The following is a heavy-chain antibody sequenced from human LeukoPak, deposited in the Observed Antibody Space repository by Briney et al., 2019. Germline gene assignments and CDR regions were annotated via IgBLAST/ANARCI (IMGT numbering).Heavy chain of an antibody. CDR1: GYTFTSYG. Sequence: ASVKVSCKASGYTFTSYGISWVRQAPGQGLEWMGWISAYNGNTNYAQKLQGRVTMTTDTSTSTAYMELRSLRSDDTAVYYCARDLYSSNYYYYGMDVWGQGTTVTVSS. V-gene: IGHV1-18*01. CDR3: ARDLYSSNYYYYGMDV. D-gene: IGHD5-18*01. J-gene: IGHJ6*02. CDR2: ISAYNGNT.